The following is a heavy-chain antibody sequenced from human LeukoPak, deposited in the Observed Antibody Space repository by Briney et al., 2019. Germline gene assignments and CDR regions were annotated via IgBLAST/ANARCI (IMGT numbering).Heavy chain of an antibody. Sequence: GGSLRLSCAASGFTFSSYEMNWVRQAPGKGLEWVSYISSSGSTIYYADSVKGRFTISRDNAKNSLYLQMNSLRAEDTAVYYCARAAAGPYFDYCGQGTLVTVSS. CDR2: ISSSGSTI. J-gene: IGHJ4*02. D-gene: IGHD6-13*01. CDR3: ARAAAGPYFDY. CDR1: GFTFSSYE. V-gene: IGHV3-48*03.